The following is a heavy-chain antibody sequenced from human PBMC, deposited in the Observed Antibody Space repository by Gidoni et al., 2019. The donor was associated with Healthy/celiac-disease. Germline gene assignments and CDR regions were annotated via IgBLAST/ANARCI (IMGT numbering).Heavy chain of an antibody. V-gene: IGHV3-15*01. Sequence: EVQLVESGGGLVKPGGSLRLSCAASGFTFSTAWMSWIRQAPGKGLGWVFRINSKTDGGNTDYAAPVKGRFTISRDDSKNTLYLQMNSLKTEDTAVYYCTTGLRERHPTGYCSGGSCYSTKWDWFDPWGQGTLVTVSS. J-gene: IGHJ5*02. CDR3: TTGLRERHPTGYCSGGSCYSTKWDWFDP. D-gene: IGHD2-15*01. CDR2: INSKTDGGNT. CDR1: GFTFSTAW.